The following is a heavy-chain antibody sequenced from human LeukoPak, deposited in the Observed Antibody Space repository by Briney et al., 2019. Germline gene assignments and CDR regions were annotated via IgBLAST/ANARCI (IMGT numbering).Heavy chain of an antibody. D-gene: IGHD6-19*01. Sequence: GGSLRLSCAASGFTFSSYAMHWVRQAPGKGLEWVVVISYDGSNKYYADSVKGRFTISRDNSKNTLYLQMNSLRAEDTAVYYCARDGSSLYTDHSSGWYVNWGQGTLVTVSS. CDR3: ARDGSSLYTDHSSGWYVN. J-gene: IGHJ4*02. V-gene: IGHV3-30-3*01. CDR2: ISYDGSNK. CDR1: GFTFSSYA.